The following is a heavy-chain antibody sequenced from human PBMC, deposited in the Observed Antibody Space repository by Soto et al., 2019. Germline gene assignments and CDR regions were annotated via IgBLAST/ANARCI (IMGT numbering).Heavy chain of an antibody. CDR2: IYLGDSDT. J-gene: IGHJ5*02. CDR1: GYSFTSYW. D-gene: IGHD3-22*01. CDR3: ARGTFISGYWFDP. Sequence: GESLKISCKGSGYSFTSYWIGWVRQMPGKGLEWMGIIYLGDSDTRYSPSFQGQVTISADKSISTAYLQWSSLKASDTAMYYCARGTFISGYWFDPWGQGTLVTVSS. V-gene: IGHV5-51*01.